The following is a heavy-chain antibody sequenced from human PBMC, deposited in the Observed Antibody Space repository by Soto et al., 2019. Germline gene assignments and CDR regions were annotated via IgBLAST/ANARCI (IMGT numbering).Heavy chain of an antibody. CDR3: ARVSNYYDSSVGPNWFDP. V-gene: IGHV4-59*01. D-gene: IGHD3-22*01. CDR2: IYYSGST. CDR1: GGSISSYY. J-gene: IGHJ5*02. Sequence: SETLSLTCTVSGGSISSYYWSWIRQPPGKGLEWIGYIYYSGSTNYNPSLKSRVTISVDTSKNQFSLKLSSVTAADTAVYYCARVSNYYDSSVGPNWFDPWGQGTLVTVSS.